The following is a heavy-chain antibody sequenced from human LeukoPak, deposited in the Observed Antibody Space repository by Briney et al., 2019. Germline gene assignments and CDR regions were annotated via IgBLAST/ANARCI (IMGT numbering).Heavy chain of an antibody. V-gene: IGHV3-21*01. CDR2: ISSSSSYI. J-gene: IGHJ2*01. CDR3: AREIAPRYFDL. D-gene: IGHD3-22*01. CDR1: GFTFSILD. Sequence: PGGSLRLSCAASGFTFSILDMSWVRQAPGKGLEWVSAISSSSSYIYYADSVKGRFTISRDNAKNSLYLQMNSLRAEDTAVYYCAREIAPRYFDLWGRGTLVTVSS.